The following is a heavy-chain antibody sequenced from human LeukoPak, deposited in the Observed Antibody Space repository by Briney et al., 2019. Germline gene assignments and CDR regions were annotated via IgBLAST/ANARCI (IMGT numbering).Heavy chain of an antibody. Sequence: GGSLRLSRAASGFTFSSYSMNWVRQAPGKGLEWVSYISSSSSTIYYADSVKGRFTISRDNAKNSLYLQMNSLRAEDTAVYYCARSEQWLVPGYWGQGTLVTVSS. CDR2: ISSSSSTI. V-gene: IGHV3-48*01. D-gene: IGHD6-19*01. CDR1: GFTFSSYS. CDR3: ARSEQWLVPGY. J-gene: IGHJ4*02.